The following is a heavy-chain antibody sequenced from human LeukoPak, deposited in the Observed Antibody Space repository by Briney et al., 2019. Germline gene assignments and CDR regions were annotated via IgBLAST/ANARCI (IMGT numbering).Heavy chain of an antibody. V-gene: IGHV4-34*01. CDR1: GGSFSGYY. CDR2: ISYTGST. D-gene: IGHD4/OR15-4a*01. Sequence: SETLSLTCAVYGGSFSGYYWGWNRQPPGKGLEWVGSISYTGSTYYNPSLKSRVTISVDTSKNQFSLKLSSVTAADTAVYYCAADYSGNYHVEFDFWGQGTLVTVSS. J-gene: IGHJ4*02. CDR3: AADYSGNYHVEFDF.